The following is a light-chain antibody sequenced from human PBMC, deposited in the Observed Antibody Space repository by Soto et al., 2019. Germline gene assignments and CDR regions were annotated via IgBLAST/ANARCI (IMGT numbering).Light chain of an antibody. V-gene: IGKV3-11*01. CDR2: GAS. CDR3: QQRYNWPLT. Sequence: IVLTQSPGTLSLSPGERVTLSCRASQSVTTRLAWYQHKPGQAPTLLMSGASNRASGVPVRFSGSGSGTDFTLTITRLEPEDFALYYCQQRYNWPLTFGGGTKVDIK. CDR1: QSVTTR. J-gene: IGKJ4*01.